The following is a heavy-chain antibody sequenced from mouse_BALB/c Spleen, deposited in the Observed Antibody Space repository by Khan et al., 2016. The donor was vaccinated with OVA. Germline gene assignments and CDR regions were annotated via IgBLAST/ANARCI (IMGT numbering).Heavy chain of an antibody. J-gene: IGHJ2*01. CDR3: ARSGNYFDC. CDR2: ISSSGRT. CDR1: GYSITSGYA. V-gene: IGHV3-2*02. Sequence: EVQLQESGPGLVNPSQSLSLTCTVTGYSITSGYAWNWLRQFPGNKLEWMGYISSSGRTSYNPSLKSRISLTRDTSKNQFFLQLNSVTTEDTATYYWARSGNYFDCWGQGTTLTVSS. D-gene: IGHD1-1*02.